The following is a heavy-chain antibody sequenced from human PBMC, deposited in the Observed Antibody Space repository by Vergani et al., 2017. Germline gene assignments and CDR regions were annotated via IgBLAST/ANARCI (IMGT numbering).Heavy chain of an antibody. D-gene: IGHD5-12*01. CDR1: GYSISSGYY. CDR3: ARLRLEDSGYDFGGMDV. J-gene: IGHJ6*02. CDR2: IYHSGST. Sequence: QVQLEESGPGLVKPSETLSLTCAVSGYSISSGYYWGWIRQPPGKGLEWIGSIYHSGSTYYNPSLKSRVTISVDTSQNQFSLKLSSVTAADPAVYYCARLRLEDSGYDFGGMDVWGQGTTVTVSS. V-gene: IGHV4-38-2*01.